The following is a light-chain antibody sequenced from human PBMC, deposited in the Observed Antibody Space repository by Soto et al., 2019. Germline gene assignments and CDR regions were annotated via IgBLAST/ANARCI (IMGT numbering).Light chain of an antibody. CDR2: EVS. V-gene: IGLV2-14*01. CDR1: SSDVGAYNH. J-gene: IGLJ1*01. CDR3: FSYTSSGTYV. Sequence: QSALTQPASVSGSLGQSITISCTGTSSDVGAYNHVSWFQQHPGKAPKLMIYEVSNRPSGVSNRFSGSKSGNTASLTISGLQAEDETDYYCFSYTSSGTYVFGTGTKLTVL.